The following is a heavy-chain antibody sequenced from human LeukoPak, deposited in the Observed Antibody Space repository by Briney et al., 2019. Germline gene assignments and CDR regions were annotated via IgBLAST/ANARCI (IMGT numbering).Heavy chain of an antibody. CDR3: AXXXXXXXXXXXIMDYYYYMDV. Sequence: SETLSLICTVSGGSISSYYWSWIRQPPGKGLEWIGYIYYSGSTNYNPSLKSRVTISVDTSKNQFSLKLSAVTAARPAVYYCAXXXXXXXXXXXIMDYYYYMDVWGKGTTVTVSS. CDR2: IYYSGST. CDR1: GGSISSYY. J-gene: IGHJ6*03. D-gene: IGHD3-16*01. V-gene: IGHV4-59*01.